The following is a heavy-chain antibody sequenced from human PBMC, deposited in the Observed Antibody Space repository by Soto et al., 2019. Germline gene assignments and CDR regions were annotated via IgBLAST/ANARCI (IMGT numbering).Heavy chain of an antibody. CDR2: IWYDGSNK. CDR3: AIDRYSYGFGTIDY. J-gene: IGHJ4*02. V-gene: IGHV3-33*01. D-gene: IGHD5-18*01. Sequence: GGSLRLSCAASGFTFSSYSMHWVRQAPGKGLEWVAVIWYDGSNKYYADSVKGRFTISRDNSKNTLYLQMNSLRAEDTAVYYCAIDRYSYGFGTIDYRGQGTLVTVSS. CDR1: GFTFSSYS.